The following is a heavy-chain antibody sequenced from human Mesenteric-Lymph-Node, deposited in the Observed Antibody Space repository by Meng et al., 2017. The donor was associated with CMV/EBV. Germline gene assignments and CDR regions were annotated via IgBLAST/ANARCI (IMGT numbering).Heavy chain of an antibody. J-gene: IGHJ4*02. D-gene: IGHD3-3*01. CDR1: RYTFNNYY. CDR2: VNPSDGST. Sequence: SCTASRYTFNNYYIHWVRQAPGQGLEWMGIVNPSDGSTSYAQKFQGSVTMSRDTSTTTVYIEMNSLNSDDTAVYYCARVGPYESFDYWGQGTLVTVSS. V-gene: IGHV1-46*02. CDR3: ARVGPYESFDY.